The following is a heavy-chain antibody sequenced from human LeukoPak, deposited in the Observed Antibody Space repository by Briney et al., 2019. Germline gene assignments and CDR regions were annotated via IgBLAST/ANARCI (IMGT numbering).Heavy chain of an antibody. CDR1: GFTFSNYA. J-gene: IGHJ6*03. D-gene: IGHD3-10*01. V-gene: IGHV3-23*01. CDR2: ISGSGGST. Sequence: PGGSLRLSCAASGFTFSNYAMSWVRQAPGKGLVWVSTISGSGGSTYYADSVKGRFTISRDNSKNTLYLQMNSLRAEDTAVYYCAKVNYYGSGGFRYYYMDVWGKGTTVTVSS. CDR3: AKVNYYGSGGFRYYYMDV.